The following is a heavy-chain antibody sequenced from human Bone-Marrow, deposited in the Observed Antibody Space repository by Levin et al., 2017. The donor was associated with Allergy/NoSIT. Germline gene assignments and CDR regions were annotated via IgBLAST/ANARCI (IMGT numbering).Heavy chain of an antibody. CDR2: IRPTGDRT. J-gene: IGHJ4*02. V-gene: IGHV3-23*01. D-gene: IGHD6-25*01. Sequence: PGGSLRLSCAASGFTFSSSAMDWVRQAPGEGLQWVSAIRPTGDRTYYTDSVKGRFTISRDNSRNTVYLQMNNLRAEDTAKYYCAKETGGSGGYTVDYWGRGTLVTVS. CDR3: AKETGGSGGYTVDY. CDR1: GFTFSSSA.